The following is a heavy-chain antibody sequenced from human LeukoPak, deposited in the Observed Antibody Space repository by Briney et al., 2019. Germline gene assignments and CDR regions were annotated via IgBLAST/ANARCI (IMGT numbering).Heavy chain of an antibody. Sequence: ASVKVSCKTSGYTFSDYYIHWIRQAPGQGLEWVGWINPNSGDTDYAQKFQGRVTVTRDTSISTAYMELSRLRSDDTAVYYCAMLAYCGGDCYYSYDYWGQGTLVTVSS. CDR2: INPNSGDT. CDR1: GYTFSDYY. J-gene: IGHJ4*02. V-gene: IGHV1-2*02. D-gene: IGHD2-21*02. CDR3: AMLAYCGGDCYYSYDY.